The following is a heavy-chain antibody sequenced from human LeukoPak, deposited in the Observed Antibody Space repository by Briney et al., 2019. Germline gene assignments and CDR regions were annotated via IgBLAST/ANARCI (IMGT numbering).Heavy chain of an antibody. CDR1: GYTFTSYG. CDR3: ASWRTESSLYGMDV. D-gene: IGHD1-1*01. Sequence: ASVKVSRKASGYTFTSYGISWVRQAPGQGLEWMGWISAYNGNTNYAQKLQGRVTMTTDTSTSTAYMELSSLRSEDTAVYYCASWRTESSLYGMDVWGQGTTVTASS. J-gene: IGHJ6*02. V-gene: IGHV1-18*01. CDR2: ISAYNGNT.